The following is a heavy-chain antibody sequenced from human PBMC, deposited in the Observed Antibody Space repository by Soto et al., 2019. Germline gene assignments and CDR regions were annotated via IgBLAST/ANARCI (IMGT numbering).Heavy chain of an antibody. V-gene: IGHV3-30-3*01. CDR1: GFTFSNSA. Sequence: QVQLVESGGGAVQPGRSLRLSCAASGFTFSNSAMHWARQAPGKGLEWVAVISYDGNNKYYADSVKGRFTISRDNSMNTLDLQMNSLRPEDTAVYYCARDRVVAGIGEIDYWGQGTLVTVSS. CDR3: ARDRVVAGIGEIDY. J-gene: IGHJ4*02. CDR2: ISYDGNNK. D-gene: IGHD6-19*01.